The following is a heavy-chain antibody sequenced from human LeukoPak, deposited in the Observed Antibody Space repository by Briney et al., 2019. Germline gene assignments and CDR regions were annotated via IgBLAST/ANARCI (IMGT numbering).Heavy chain of an antibody. D-gene: IGHD2/OR15-2a*01. V-gene: IGHV4-4*07. CDR3: ANSISMDFEY. J-gene: IGHJ4*02. CDR1: GGSISSHY. CDR2: IYNSGTT. Sequence: SETLSLTCTVSGGSISSHYWNWIRQPAGKGLEWIGRIYNSGTTNHNPSLESRVTISIDRSKNQFSLKLTSVTAADTAVYYCANSISMDFEYWGQGTLVTVSS.